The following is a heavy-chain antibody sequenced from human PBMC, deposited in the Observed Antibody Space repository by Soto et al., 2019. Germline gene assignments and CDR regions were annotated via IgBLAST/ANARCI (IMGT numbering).Heavy chain of an antibody. J-gene: IGHJ5*02. D-gene: IGHD3-16*01. V-gene: IGHV4-39*01. CDR2: IYYSGST. Sequence: SETLSLTCTVSGGSISSSSYYWGWIRQPPGKGLEWIGSIYYSGSTYYNPSLKSRVTISVDTSKNQFSLKLSSVTAADTAVYYCAGGPPDWFDPWGQGTLVTVSS. CDR1: GGSISSSSYY. CDR3: AGGPPDWFDP.